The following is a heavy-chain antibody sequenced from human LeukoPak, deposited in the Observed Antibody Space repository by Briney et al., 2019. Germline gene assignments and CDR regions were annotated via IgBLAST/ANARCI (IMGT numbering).Heavy chain of an antibody. CDR3: ARSVRGVMFVDY. J-gene: IGHJ4*02. D-gene: IGHD3-10*01. V-gene: IGHV4-34*01. CDR1: GGSFSGYY. CDR2: INHSGST. Sequence: SETLSLTCAVYGGSFSGYYWSWIRQPRGKGLEWIGEINHSGSTNYNPSLKSRVTISVDTSKNQFSLKLSPVTAADTAVYYCARSVRGVMFVDYWGQGTLVTVSS.